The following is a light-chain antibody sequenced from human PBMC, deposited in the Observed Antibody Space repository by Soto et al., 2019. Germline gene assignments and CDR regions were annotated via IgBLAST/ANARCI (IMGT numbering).Light chain of an antibody. Sequence: EIVMTQSPATLSVSPGERATLSCRASQSVSNNLAWYQQKPGQAPRLLIHGASTRATDIAARFSGSGSGTEFTLTISSLQSEDFGVYYCQQYINWPGTFGQGTKVEI. CDR2: GAS. V-gene: IGKV3-15*01. CDR1: QSVSNN. CDR3: QQYINWPGT. J-gene: IGKJ1*01.